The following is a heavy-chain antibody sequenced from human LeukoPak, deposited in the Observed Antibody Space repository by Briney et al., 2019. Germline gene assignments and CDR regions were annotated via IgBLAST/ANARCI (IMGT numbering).Heavy chain of an antibody. CDR1: GYTFTGYY. CDR3: ASPYDYGDHYLDALHI. D-gene: IGHD4-17*01. J-gene: IGHJ3*02. Sequence: SVKVSCKASGYTFTGYYMHWVRQAPGQGLEWMGRIIPLFGTADYAQRYQGRVTISADNSLNTAYLELSSLTSEDTAVYYCASPYDYGDHYLDALHIWGQGTIVTVSS. CDR2: IIPLFGTA. V-gene: IGHV1-69*06.